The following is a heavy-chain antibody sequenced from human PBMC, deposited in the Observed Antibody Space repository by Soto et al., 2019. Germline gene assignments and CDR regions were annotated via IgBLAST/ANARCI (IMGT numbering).Heavy chain of an antibody. D-gene: IGHD2-21*02. V-gene: IGHV1-46*01. CDR2: VNPSGGHT. Sequence: QVQLMQSGAEVKKPGASVKVSCKASGDTFTDYYIHWVRQAPGQGLEWMGTVNPSGGHTTYAQHFLGRVNMTRATSTSTLYMELTSLTSEDTAVYYCARGGHVVVVTAALDYWGQGTLVTVSS. CDR3: ARGGHVVVVTAALDY. J-gene: IGHJ4*02. CDR1: GDTFTDYY.